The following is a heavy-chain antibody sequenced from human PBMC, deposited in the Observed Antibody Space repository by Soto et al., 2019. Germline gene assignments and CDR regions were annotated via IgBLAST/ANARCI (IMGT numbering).Heavy chain of an antibody. V-gene: IGHV3-23*01. D-gene: IGHD3-16*02. J-gene: IGHJ4*02. CDR3: AKRGYYDYIWGSYRYTQYYFDY. CDR1: GFTFSSYA. CDR2: ISGSGGST. Sequence: GGSLRLSCAASGFTFSSYAMSWVRQAPGKGLGWVSAISGSGGSTYYADSVKGRFTISRDNSKNTLYLQMNSLRAEGTAVYYCAKRGYYDYIWGSYRYTQYYFDYWGQGTLVTVSS.